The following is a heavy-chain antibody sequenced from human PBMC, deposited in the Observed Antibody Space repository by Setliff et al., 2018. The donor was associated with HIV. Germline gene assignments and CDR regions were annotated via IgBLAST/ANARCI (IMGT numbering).Heavy chain of an antibody. CDR3: ARDYFGSLDY. Sequence: SETLSLTCTVSGGSISSGGYYWSWIRQPPGKGLEWIGEINDSGSTNYNPSLKSRVTISVDTSKKQFSLKLRSMTAADTAFYYCARDYFGSLDYWGQGTLVTVSS. J-gene: IGHJ4*02. V-gene: IGHV4-39*02. CDR2: INDSGST. D-gene: IGHD3-10*01. CDR1: GGSISSGGYY.